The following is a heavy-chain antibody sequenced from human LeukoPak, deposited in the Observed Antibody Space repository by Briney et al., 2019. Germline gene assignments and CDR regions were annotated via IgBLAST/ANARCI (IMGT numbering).Heavy chain of an antibody. J-gene: IGHJ6*02. CDR3: ARDPAIGSGSYPYYYGMDV. CDR1: GYTFTGYY. Sequence: ASVKVSCKASGYTFTGYYMHWVRQAPGQGLEWMGWINPNSGGTNYAQKFQGRVTMTRDTSISTAYMELSRLRAEDTAVYYCARDPAIGSGSYPYYYGMDVWGQGTTVTVSS. D-gene: IGHD3-10*01. V-gene: IGHV1-2*02. CDR2: INPNSGGT.